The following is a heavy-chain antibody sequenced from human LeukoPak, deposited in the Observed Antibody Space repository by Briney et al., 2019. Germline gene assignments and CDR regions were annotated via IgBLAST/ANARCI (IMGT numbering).Heavy chain of an antibody. CDR1: GYTFTSYY. J-gene: IGHJ4*02. D-gene: IGHD2-15*01. CDR2: INPSGGST. CDR3: ARVPQKYCSGGSCYSSSFDY. V-gene: IGHV1-46*01. Sequence: ASVKVSCKASGYTFTSYYMHWVRQAPGQGLEWMGIINPSGGSTSYAQKFQGRVTMTRDTSTRTVYMELSSLRSEDTAVYYCARVPQKYCSGGSCYSSSFDYWGQGTLVTVSS.